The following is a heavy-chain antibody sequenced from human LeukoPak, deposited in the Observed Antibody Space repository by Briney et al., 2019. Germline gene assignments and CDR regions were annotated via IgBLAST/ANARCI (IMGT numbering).Heavy chain of an antibody. CDR2: ISSTSHYI. Sequence: GGSLRLSCAASGFTFSAYSMNWVRQAPGEGLEWISSISSTSHYIYYADSVTGRFTISRDNARNSLYLQMNSLRAEDTAIYYCARGPSCYATTGFYSEYWGQGILVTVSS. CDR3: ARGPSCYATTGFYSEY. J-gene: IGHJ4*02. D-gene: IGHD3-22*01. V-gene: IGHV3-21*01. CDR1: GFTFSAYS.